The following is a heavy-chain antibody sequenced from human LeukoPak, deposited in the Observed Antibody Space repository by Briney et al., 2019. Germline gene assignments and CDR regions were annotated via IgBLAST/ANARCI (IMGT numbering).Heavy chain of an antibody. Sequence: GGSLRLSCAASGFTFDDYGMSWVRQVPGKGLEWVSGINWNGGSTGYADSVKGRLTISRDNAENSLYLQMNSLRAEDTAFYYCASGSSSWQDYWGQGTLVTVSS. J-gene: IGHJ4*02. CDR1: GFTFDDYG. CDR2: INWNGGST. CDR3: ASGSSSWQDY. D-gene: IGHD6-13*01. V-gene: IGHV3-20*04.